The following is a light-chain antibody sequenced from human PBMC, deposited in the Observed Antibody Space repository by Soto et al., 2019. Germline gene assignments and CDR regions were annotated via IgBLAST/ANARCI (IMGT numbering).Light chain of an antibody. CDR3: QSYDNSLSGYV. CDR1: SSNIGSGYD. V-gene: IGLV1-40*01. Sequence: SVLTHPPSMSRAPGQRVTISFTGSSSNIGSGYDLHCYQHLPVTSPXLLVXGXXNRPSGVPDRFSGSKSGTSASLAITGLQAEDETDYYCQSYDNSLSGYVFGTGTKVTVL. J-gene: IGLJ1*01. CDR2: GXX.